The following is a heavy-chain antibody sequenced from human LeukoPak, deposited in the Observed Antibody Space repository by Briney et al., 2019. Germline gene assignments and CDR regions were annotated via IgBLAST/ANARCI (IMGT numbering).Heavy chain of an antibody. J-gene: IGHJ6*02. CDR2: ISSSSYI. V-gene: IGHV3-21*01. Sequence: PGGSLRLSCAASGFTFSSYSMNWVRQAPGKGLEWVSSISSSSYIYYADSVKGRFTISRDNAKNSLYLQMNSLRAEDTAVYYCARLYCSSTSCYSIDYYYGMDVWGQETTVTVSS. D-gene: IGHD2-2*01. CDR1: GFTFSSYS. CDR3: ARLYCSSTSCYSIDYYYGMDV.